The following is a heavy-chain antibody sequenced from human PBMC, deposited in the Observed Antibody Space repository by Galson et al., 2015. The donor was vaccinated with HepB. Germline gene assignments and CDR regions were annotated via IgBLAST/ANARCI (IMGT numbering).Heavy chain of an antibody. CDR3: ARVFYDFWSHYGMDV. J-gene: IGHJ6*02. CDR1: GGSISSSHW. CDR2: IYHSGSS. V-gene: IGHV4-4*02. D-gene: IGHD3-3*01. Sequence: TLSLTCAVSGGSISSSHWWSWVRQPPGKGLEWIGEIYHSGSSNYNPSLKSRVTMSVDQSKNQFSLKLTSVTAADTAVYYCARVFYDFWSHYGMDVWGQGTTVTVSS.